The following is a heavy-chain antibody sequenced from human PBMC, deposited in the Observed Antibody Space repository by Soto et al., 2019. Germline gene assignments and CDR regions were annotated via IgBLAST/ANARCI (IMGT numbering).Heavy chain of an antibody. Sequence: QEHLVESGGGVVQPGTSLRLSCAASGFTFNTYGMHWVRQAPGKGLEWVAVISYDGSEKFYVDSVKGRFTISRDNSKNAVYLQMSSLRTEDTAIYYCAKSPNFYWSRPKCYKYYVDLWGQGPLVTVSS. CDR2: ISYDGSEK. CDR1: GFTFNTYG. J-gene: IGHJ4*02. V-gene: IGHV3-30*18. D-gene: IGHD2-2*01. CDR3: AKSPNFYWSRPKCYKYYVDL.